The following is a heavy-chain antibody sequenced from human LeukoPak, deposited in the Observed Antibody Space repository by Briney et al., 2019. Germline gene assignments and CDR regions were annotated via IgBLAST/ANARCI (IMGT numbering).Heavy chain of an antibody. J-gene: IGHJ6*03. CDR3: AGDMYYYDSSGYQKNPYYYYMDV. Sequence: GASVKLSCNASGGTFSSYAISWVRQAPGQGLEWMGGIIPIFGTANYAQKFQGRITITADKFTSTAYMELSSLRSEDTAVYYCAGDMYYYDSSGYQKNPYYYYMDVWGKGTTVTVSS. D-gene: IGHD3-22*01. CDR2: IIPIFGTA. V-gene: IGHV1-69*06. CDR1: GGTFSSYA.